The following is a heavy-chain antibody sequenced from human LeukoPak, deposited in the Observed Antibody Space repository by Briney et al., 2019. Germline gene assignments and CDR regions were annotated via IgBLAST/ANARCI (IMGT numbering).Heavy chain of an antibody. D-gene: IGHD6-19*01. Sequence: KPSETLSLTCTVSGGSISSGSYFWIWIRQPPGMGLEWIGSINSRGSTYYNPSLKSRVTISVDTSNNQFFLKLSSVTAADTALYYCARQIAVAGEWAFDIWGQGTMVTVSS. CDR3: ARQIAVAGEWAFDI. CDR1: GGSISSGSYF. J-gene: IGHJ3*02. V-gene: IGHV4-39*01. CDR2: INSRGST.